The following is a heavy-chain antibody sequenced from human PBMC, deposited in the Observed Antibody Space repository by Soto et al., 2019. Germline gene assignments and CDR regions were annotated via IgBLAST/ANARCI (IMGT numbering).Heavy chain of an antibody. CDR3: AKSEYYDFWSGYWGYYGMDV. D-gene: IGHD3-3*01. Sequence: GGSLRLSCAASGFTFDDYAMHWVRQAPGKGLEWVSGISWNSGGIGYADSVKGRFTISRDNAKNSLYLQMNSLRAEDTALYYCAKSEYYDFWSGYWGYYGMDVWGQGTTVTVSS. V-gene: IGHV3-9*01. CDR1: GFTFDDYA. CDR2: ISWNSGGI. J-gene: IGHJ6*02.